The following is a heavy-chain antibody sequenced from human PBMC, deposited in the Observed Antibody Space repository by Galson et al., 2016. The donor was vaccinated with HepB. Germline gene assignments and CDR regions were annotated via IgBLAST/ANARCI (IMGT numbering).Heavy chain of an antibody. CDR1: GFSFSTFT. CDR3: AKDHTGSTVGWSDGMDV. V-gene: IGHV3-23*01. J-gene: IGHJ6*02. Sequence: SLRLSCAASGFSFSTFTMSWVRQAPGKGLEWISGITGTGGGTYYADSVKGRFTISRDTSKNTLFLQLSSRRVEDTAVYYCAKDHTGSTVGWSDGMDVWGQGTRVTVSS. CDR2: ITGTGGGT. D-gene: IGHD1-7*01.